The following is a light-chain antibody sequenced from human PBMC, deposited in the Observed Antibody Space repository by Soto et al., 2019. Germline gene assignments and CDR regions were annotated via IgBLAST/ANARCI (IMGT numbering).Light chain of an antibody. CDR3: SSYAGSNNRV. J-gene: IGLJ1*01. CDR2: EIS. V-gene: IGLV2-8*01. CDR1: SSDVGGYDY. Sequence: QSVLTQPPSASGSPGQSVTISCTGTSSDVGGYDYVSWYQQHPGKAPKLILYEISERPSGVPDRFSGSKSGNTASLTVSGLEAEGEADYYCSSYAGSNNRVLGTGTKLTVL.